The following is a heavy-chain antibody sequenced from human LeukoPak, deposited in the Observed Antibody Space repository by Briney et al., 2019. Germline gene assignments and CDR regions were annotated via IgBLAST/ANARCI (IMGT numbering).Heavy chain of an antibody. CDR3: ARRADGDYFDY. CDR1: GFTFSSYW. J-gene: IGHJ4*02. Sequence: PGGSLRLSCAASGFTFSSYWMSWVRQAPGKGLEWVSAIYSGGSTYYADSVKGRFTISRDNSKNTLYLQMNSLRAEDTAVYYCARRADGDYFDYWGQGTLVTVSS. CDR2: IYSGGST. D-gene: IGHD4-17*01. V-gene: IGHV3-66*04.